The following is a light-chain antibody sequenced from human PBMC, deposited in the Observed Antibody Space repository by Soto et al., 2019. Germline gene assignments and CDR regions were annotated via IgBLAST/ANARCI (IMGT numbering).Light chain of an antibody. CDR1: GSDIGAYNC. J-gene: IGLJ3*02. Sequence: QSALAQPPSASGSPGQSVTISCTGSGSDIGAYNCVSWYQQHPGKAPKLMIFCVTERPSGVPDRFSGSKSGNTASLTVSGLQADDEAVYYCYSYAGRNIWVFGGGTKLTVL. CDR2: CVT. CDR3: YSYAGRNIWV. V-gene: IGLV2-8*01.